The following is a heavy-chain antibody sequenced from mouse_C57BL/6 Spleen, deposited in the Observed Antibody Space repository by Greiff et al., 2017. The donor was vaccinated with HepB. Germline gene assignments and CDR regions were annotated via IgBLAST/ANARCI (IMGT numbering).Heavy chain of an antibody. D-gene: IGHD2-5*01. CDR3: ANSNYVDYAMDY. J-gene: IGHJ4*01. CDR1: GYAFSSYW. Sequence: VQLQQSGAELVKPGASVKISCKASGYAFSSYWMNWVKQRPGKGLEWIGQIYPGDGDTNSNGKFKGKATLTADKSSSTAYMQRSSLTSEDSAVYFCANSNYVDYAMDYWGQGTSVTVSS. V-gene: IGHV1-80*01. CDR2: IYPGDGDT.